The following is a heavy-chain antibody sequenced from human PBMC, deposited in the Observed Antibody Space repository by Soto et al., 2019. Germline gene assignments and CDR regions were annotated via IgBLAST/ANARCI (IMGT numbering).Heavy chain of an antibody. D-gene: IGHD4-4*01. CDR2: IWYDGSNK. J-gene: IGHJ6*04. CDR1: GFTFSSYG. V-gene: IGHV3-33*01. Sequence: GGSLRLSCAASGFTFSSYGMHWVRQAPGKGLEWVAVIWYDGSNKYYADSVKGRFTISRDNSKNTLYLQMNSLRAEDTAVYYCARDAATRLGLQFGRDGWGKGITVTVSS. CDR3: ARDAATRLGLQFGRDG.